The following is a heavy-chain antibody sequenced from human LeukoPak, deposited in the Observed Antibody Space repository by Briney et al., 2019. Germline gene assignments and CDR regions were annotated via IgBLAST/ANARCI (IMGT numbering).Heavy chain of an antibody. D-gene: IGHD3-22*01. J-gene: IGHJ3*02. CDR3: ANLYYYDSSGYRPLGAFDI. CDR2: IRYDGSNK. V-gene: IGHV3-30*02. Sequence: GGSLRLSCAASGFTFSSYGMHWVRQAPGKGLEWVAFIRYDGSNKYYADSVKGRFTISRDNSKNTLYLQMNSLRAEDTAVYYCANLYYYDSSGYRPLGAFDIWGQGTMVTVSS. CDR1: GFTFSSYG.